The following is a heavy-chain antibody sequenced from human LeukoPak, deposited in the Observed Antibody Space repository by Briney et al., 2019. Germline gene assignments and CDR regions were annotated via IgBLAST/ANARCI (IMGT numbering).Heavy chain of an antibody. Sequence: ASVKVSCKASGYTFTSYYMHWVRQAPGQGLEWMGIINPSGGSTSYAQKFQGRVTMTRDTSTSTVYMELSSLRSEDTAVYYCARPNQIREGNKGAFDYWGQGTLVTVSS. CDR2: INPSGGST. J-gene: IGHJ4*02. V-gene: IGHV1-46*01. D-gene: IGHD5-24*01. CDR3: ARPNQIREGNKGAFDY. CDR1: GYTFTSYY.